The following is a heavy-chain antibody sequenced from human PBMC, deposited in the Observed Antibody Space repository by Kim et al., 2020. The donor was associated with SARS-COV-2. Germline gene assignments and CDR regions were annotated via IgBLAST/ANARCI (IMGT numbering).Heavy chain of an antibody. CDR1: GYSFLSYG. D-gene: IGHD3-9*01. Sequence: ASVKVSCKASGYSFLSYGISWERQAPGQGLEWMEWISTYKGDTNYAQKFLGRVTMTTDTSTSTAYMELRSLRSDDTAVYYCARDLYYDILTGYWNDAFDIWGQGTMVTVSS. V-gene: IGHV1-18*01. J-gene: IGHJ3*02. CDR3: ARDLYYDILTGYWNDAFDI. CDR2: ISTYKGDT.